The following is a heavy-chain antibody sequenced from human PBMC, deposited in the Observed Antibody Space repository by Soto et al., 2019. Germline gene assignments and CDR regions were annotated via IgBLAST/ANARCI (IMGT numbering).Heavy chain of an antibody. D-gene: IGHD1-1*01. Sequence: GGSLRLSCAASGFTFSSYSMNWVRQAPGKGLEWVSSISSSSSYIYYADSVKGRFTISRDNAKNSLYLQMTSLRAEDTAVYYCARDSLDPRKEYYYYMDVWGKGTTVTVSS. V-gene: IGHV3-21*01. CDR1: GFTFSSYS. J-gene: IGHJ6*03. CDR2: ISSSSSYI. CDR3: ARDSLDPRKEYYYYMDV.